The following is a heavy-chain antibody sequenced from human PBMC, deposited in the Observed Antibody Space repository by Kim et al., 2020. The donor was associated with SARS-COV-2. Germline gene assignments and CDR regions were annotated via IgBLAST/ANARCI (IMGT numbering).Heavy chain of an antibody. CDR1: GGSFNDYA. D-gene: IGHD5-18*01. V-gene: IGHV4-34*01. CDR3: GKGPHNYGVRD. J-gene: IGHJ4*02. CDR2: IYHTGGT. Sequence: SETLSLTCGVYGGSFNDYAWTWIRQSPGKGLEWIGEIYHTGGTNIDPSLKSRVSTSADTSNSQFSLKLTSVTAADTAVYFCGKGPHNYGVRDWVQGTLV.